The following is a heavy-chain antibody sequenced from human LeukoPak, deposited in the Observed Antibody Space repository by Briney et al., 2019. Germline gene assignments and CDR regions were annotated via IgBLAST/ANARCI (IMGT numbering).Heavy chain of an antibody. D-gene: IGHD2-15*01. CDR1: GGSISSYY. CDR3: ARTPYCSGGSCYWPYYYYMDV. J-gene: IGHJ6*03. V-gene: IGHV4-59*01. Sequence: PSETLSLTCTVSGGSISSYYWSWIRQPPGKGLEWIGYIYYSGSTNYNPSLKSRVTISVDTSKNQFSLKLSSVTAADTAVYYCARTPYCSGGSCYWPYYYYMDVWGKGTTVTVSS. CDR2: IYYSGST.